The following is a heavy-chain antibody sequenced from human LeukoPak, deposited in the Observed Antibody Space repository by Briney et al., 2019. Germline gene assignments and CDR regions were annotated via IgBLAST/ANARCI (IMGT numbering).Heavy chain of an antibody. Sequence: SETLSLTCTVSGGSISSSSYCWGWIRQPPGKGLEWIGSICYSGSTFYNPSLKSRVTISVDTSKNQFSLKLSSVTAADTAVYYCARGGTTVTPGLLWFDPWGQGTLVTVSS. CDR2: ICYSGST. CDR1: GGSISSSSYC. V-gene: IGHV4-39*07. D-gene: IGHD4-17*01. CDR3: ARGGTTVTPGLLWFDP. J-gene: IGHJ5*02.